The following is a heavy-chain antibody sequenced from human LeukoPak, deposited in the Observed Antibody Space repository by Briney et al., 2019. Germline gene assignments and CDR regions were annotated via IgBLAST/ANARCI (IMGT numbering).Heavy chain of an antibody. CDR1: GASISGSY. D-gene: IGHD4-11*01. J-gene: IGHJ4*02. CDR3: ARGAFSNYLYFDY. V-gene: IGHV4-59*01. CDR2: IRYSGST. Sequence: SETLSLTCTVSGASISGSYWSWIRQPPGKGLEWIGYIRYSGSTNYAPSLRSRLTISVDTSKNQFSLKLSSVTAADTAVYYCARGAFSNYLYFDYWGQGTLLTVSS.